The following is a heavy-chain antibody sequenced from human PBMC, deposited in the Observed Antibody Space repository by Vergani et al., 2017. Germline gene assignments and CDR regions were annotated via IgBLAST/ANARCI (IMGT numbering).Heavy chain of an antibody. CDR2: VDPEDGET. V-gene: IGHV1-69-2*01. CDR1: GYTFTDYY. D-gene: IGHD3-22*01. CDR3: ATDLYTYYYDSSGYYWAFDI. J-gene: IGHJ3*02. Sequence: EVQLVQSGAEVKKPGATVKISCKVSGYTFTDYYMHWVQQAPGKGLEWMGLVDPEDGETIYAEKFQGRVTITADTSTDTAYMELSSLRSEDTAVYYWATDLYTYYYDSSGYYWAFDIWGQGTMVTVSS.